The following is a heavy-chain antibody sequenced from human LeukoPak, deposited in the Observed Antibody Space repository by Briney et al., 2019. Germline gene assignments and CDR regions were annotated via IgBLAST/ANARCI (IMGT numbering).Heavy chain of an antibody. CDR3: ASVVGASPNAFDI. CDR2: INPSGGST. D-gene: IGHD1-26*01. CDR1: GYTFTSYY. V-gene: IGHV1-46*01. Sequence: ASVKVSCKASGYTFTSYYMHWVRQAPGQGLEWMGIINPSGGSTSYAQKFQGRVTITTDESTSTAYMELSSLRSEDTAVYYCASVVGASPNAFDIWGQGTMVTVSS. J-gene: IGHJ3*02.